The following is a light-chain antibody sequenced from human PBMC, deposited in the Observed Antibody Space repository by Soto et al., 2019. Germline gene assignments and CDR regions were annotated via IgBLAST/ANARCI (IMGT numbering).Light chain of an antibody. CDR1: QSVSSN. V-gene: IGKV3D-15*01. Sequence: EIVMTQSPATLSVSPGERATLSCMASQSVSSNLAWYQQKPGQAPSLLIYDISARATGIPTRFSGSGSGTEFTLTISSLQSEDFAVYYCQQYNDWPLTFGGGTKVEIK. CDR2: DIS. J-gene: IGKJ4*01. CDR3: QQYNDWPLT.